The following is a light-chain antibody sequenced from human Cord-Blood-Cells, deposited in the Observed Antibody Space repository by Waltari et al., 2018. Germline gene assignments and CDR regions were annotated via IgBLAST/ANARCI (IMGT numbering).Light chain of an antibody. J-gene: IGKJ3*01. CDR1: QSISSY. V-gene: IGKV1-39*01. CDR2: AAS. CDR3: QQSYSTPFT. Sequence: DIQMTQSQSSLSASVGDRVTITCLASQSISSYLNWYQQKPGKAPKLLIYAASSLQSGVPSRFSGSGSGTDFTLTISSLQPEDFAPYYCQQSYSTPFTFGPGTKVDIK.